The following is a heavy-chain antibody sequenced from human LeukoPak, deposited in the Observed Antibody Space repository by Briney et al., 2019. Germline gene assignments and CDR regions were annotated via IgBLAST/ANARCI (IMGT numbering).Heavy chain of an antibody. CDR2: IIHSGST. V-gene: IGHV4-34*01. Sequence: SETLSLTCGVYGGSFSGYYWTWIRQSPGMGLEWIGEIIHSGSTNYNPSLTSRVTISVDTSKKQFSPELSSVTAADTAVYYCARGILVTVYAAFDWWGQGTLVTVSS. CDR3: ARGILVTVYAAFDW. D-gene: IGHD2-8*01. CDR1: GGSFSGYY. J-gene: IGHJ4*02.